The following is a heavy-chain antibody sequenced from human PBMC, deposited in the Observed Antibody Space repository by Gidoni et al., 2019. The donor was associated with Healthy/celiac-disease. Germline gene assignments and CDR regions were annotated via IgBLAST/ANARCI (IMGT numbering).Heavy chain of an antibody. V-gene: IGHV3-23*01. CDR2: ISGSGGST. CDR1: GFTFSSYA. J-gene: IGHJ5*02. CDR3: AKVADVYYGSGIAPPSGFDP. Sequence: EVQLLESGGGLVQPGGSLRLSCAASGFTFSSYAMSWVRQAPGKGLEWVSAISGSGGSTYYADSVKGRFTISRDNSKNTLYLQMNSLRAEDTAVYYCAKVADVYYGSGIAPPSGFDPWGQGTLVTVSS. D-gene: IGHD3-10*01.